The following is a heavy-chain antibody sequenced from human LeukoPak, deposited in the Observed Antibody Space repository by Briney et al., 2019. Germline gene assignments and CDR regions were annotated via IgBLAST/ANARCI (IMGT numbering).Heavy chain of an antibody. CDR3: ARDKDDYVWGTYRW. V-gene: IGHV4-38-2*01. D-gene: IGHD3-16*02. J-gene: IGHJ4*02. Sequence: SETLSLTCAVSGYSISSGYYWGWVRQAPGKGLEWIGSIYHTGSTDYNPSLKSRLTISVDMSKNQFSLNLRSVTAADTAVYYCARDKDDYVWGTYRWWGQGMLVTVSS. CDR2: IYHTGST. CDR1: GYSISSGYY.